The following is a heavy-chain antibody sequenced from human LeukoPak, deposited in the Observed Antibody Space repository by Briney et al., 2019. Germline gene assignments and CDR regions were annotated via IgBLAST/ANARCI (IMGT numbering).Heavy chain of an antibody. CDR1: GFTFSNYA. V-gene: IGHV3-30*04. D-gene: IGHD3-9*01. J-gene: IGHJ4*02. CDR2: ISYDGSNK. Sequence: GGSLRLSCAASGFTFSNYALHWVRQALGKGLEWVAVISYDGSNKFYADSVRRRFTISRDNSKKTLVLQMNSLRPEDTAVYYCARGPDYDILADYFDYWGQGTLVTVSS. CDR3: ARGPDYDILADYFDY.